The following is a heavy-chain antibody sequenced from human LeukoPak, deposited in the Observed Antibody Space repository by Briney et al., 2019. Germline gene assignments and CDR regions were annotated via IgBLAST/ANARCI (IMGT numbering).Heavy chain of an antibody. D-gene: IGHD3-9*01. J-gene: IGHJ3*02. CDR1: GDSISSYY. CDR3: ARARYVNSFYAFDI. V-gene: IGHV4-59*01. CDR2: IYYSGST. Sequence: PSETLSLTCTVSGDSISSYYWSWIRQPPGKGLEWIGYIYYSGSTNYNPSLKSRVTISVDTSKNQFSLKLSSVTAADTAVYYCARARYVNSFYAFDIWGQGTLVTVSS.